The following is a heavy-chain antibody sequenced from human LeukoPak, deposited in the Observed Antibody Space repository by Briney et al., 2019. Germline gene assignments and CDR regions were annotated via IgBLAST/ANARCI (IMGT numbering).Heavy chain of an antibody. CDR3: ARRPSYYYYGMDV. CDR1: GYSFTSYW. V-gene: IGHV5-51*01. CDR2: IYPGDSDT. J-gene: IGHJ6*02. Sequence: HGESLKISCKGSGYSFTSYWIGWVRQMPRKGLEWMGIIYPGDSDTRYSPSFQGQVTISADKSISTAYLQWSSLKASDTAMYYCARRPSYYYYGMDVWGQGTTVTVSS.